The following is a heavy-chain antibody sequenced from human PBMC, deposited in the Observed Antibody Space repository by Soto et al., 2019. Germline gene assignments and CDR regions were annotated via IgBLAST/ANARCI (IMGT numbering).Heavy chain of an antibody. CDR1: GFTFSSYW. CDR2: IKQDGSEK. D-gene: IGHD6-13*01. V-gene: IGHV3-7*01. J-gene: IGHJ4*02. Sequence: GGSLRLSCAASGFTFSSYWMNWVRRAPGKGLEWVANIKQDGSEKYYVDSVKGRFTISRDNTKNSLYLQMNSLRAEDTAVYYCAREQLQVVIPDYWGQGTLVTVSS. CDR3: AREQLQVVIPDY.